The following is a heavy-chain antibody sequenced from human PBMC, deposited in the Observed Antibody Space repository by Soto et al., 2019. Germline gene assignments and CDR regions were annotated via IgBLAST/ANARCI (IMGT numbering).Heavy chain of an antibody. CDR3: TTGSVEGV. D-gene: IGHD2-15*01. CDR2: IKTKSAGEAT. V-gene: IGHV3-15*07. J-gene: IGHJ6*02. Sequence: EVQLVESGGGLVKPGGSLRLSGAASDFTITNAWMNWVRQAPGKGLEWVGRIKTKSAGEATDYAAPLKGRFTISRDDSKNTLFLQMNSLKTEDTDVDYCTTGSVEGVGGQGATVTVSS. CDR1: DFTITNAW.